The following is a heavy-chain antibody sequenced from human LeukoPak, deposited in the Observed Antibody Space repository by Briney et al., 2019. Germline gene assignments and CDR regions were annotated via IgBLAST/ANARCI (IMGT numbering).Heavy chain of an antibody. J-gene: IGHJ4*02. Sequence: SETLSLTCTVSGGSISSYYWSWIRQPAGKGLEWIGRNYTSGSTNYNPSLKSRVTMSVDTSKNQFSLKLSSVTAADTAVYYCASVEAAAGSAYYFDYWGQGTLVTVSS. V-gene: IGHV4-4*07. CDR3: ASVEAAAGSAYYFDY. CDR1: GGSISSYY. CDR2: NYTSGST. D-gene: IGHD6-13*01.